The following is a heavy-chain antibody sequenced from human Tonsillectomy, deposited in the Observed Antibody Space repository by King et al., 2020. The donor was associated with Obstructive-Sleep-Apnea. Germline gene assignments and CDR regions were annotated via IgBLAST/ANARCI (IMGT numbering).Heavy chain of an antibody. V-gene: IGHV3-73*02. CDR3: TKRGVSDSSGYYYVDPVGS. D-gene: IGHD3-22*01. CDR2: IGSNANSYAT. CDR1: GFTFSVSA. Sequence: VQLVESGGGLVQPGGSLKLSCAASGFTFSVSAMHWVRQASGKGLEWVGRIGSNANSYATAYAASVTGRFTISSDDSNNTAYLQMNSLKTEDTAVYFCTKRGVSDSSGYYYVDPVGSWGQGTLVTVS. J-gene: IGHJ5*02.